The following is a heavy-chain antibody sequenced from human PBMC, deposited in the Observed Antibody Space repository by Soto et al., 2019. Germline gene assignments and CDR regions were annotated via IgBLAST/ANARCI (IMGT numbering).Heavy chain of an antibody. CDR3: STSLNH. V-gene: IGHV3-15*01. J-gene: IGHJ5*02. Sequence: PGGSLRLSGTPGGITFSNAWMSWVRQAPGKGLEWVGHIKSKTDDGTTDYAAPVKGRFTISRDDSINTSYLQMNSLETEDTALYYCSTSLNHWGQGTTVTVSS. CDR1: GITFSNAW. CDR2: IKSKTDDGTT.